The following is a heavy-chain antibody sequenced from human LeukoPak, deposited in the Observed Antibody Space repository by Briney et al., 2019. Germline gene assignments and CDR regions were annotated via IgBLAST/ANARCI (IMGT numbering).Heavy chain of an antibody. Sequence: PSETLSLTCAVYGGSFSGYYWSWIRHPPGKGLELIGEINHSGSTNYNPSLKSRVTISVDTSKNQFSLKLSSVTAADTAVYYCARGRYSNTQFDYWGQGTLVTVSS. J-gene: IGHJ4*02. D-gene: IGHD4-11*01. CDR2: INHSGST. CDR3: ARGRYSNTQFDY. V-gene: IGHV4-34*01. CDR1: GGSFSGYY.